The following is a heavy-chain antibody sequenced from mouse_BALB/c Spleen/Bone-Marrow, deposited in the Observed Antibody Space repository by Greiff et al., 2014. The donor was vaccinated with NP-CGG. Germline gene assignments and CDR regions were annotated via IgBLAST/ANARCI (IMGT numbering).Heavy chain of an antibody. CDR1: GYTFTDYY. CDR3: AGAASLDY. CDR2: IYPGSGNT. J-gene: IGHJ4*01. V-gene: IGHV1-77*01. Sequence: VMLVESGAELARPGASVKLSCKASGYTFTDYYVSWVKQRTGQGLEWIGEIYPGSGNTYYNEKFKGKATLTADRSSSTAYMQLSSLTSEDSAVYFCAGAASLDYWGQGTSVTVSS.